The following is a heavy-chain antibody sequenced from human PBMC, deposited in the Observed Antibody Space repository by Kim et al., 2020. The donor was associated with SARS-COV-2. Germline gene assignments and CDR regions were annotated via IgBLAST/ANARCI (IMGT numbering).Heavy chain of an antibody. CDR3: ARHGITMVRGVILNNWFDP. D-gene: IGHD3-10*01. CDR2: IYPGDSDT. Sequence: GESLKISCKGSGYSFTSYWIGWVRQMPGKGLEWMGIIYPGDSDTRYSPSFQGQVTISADKSISTAYLQWSSLKASDTAMYYCARHGITMVRGVILNNWFDPWGQGTLVTVSS. V-gene: IGHV5-51*01. CDR1: GYSFTSYW. J-gene: IGHJ5*02.